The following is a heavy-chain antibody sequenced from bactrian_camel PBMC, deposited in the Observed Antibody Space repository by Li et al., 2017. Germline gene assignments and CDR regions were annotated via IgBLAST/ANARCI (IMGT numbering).Heavy chain of an antibody. V-gene: IGHV3S35*01. CDR3: AAGPWYTDEYLY. CDR2: ITISGSDT. CDR1: GFAFSRYA. J-gene: IGHJ4*01. Sequence: VQLVESGGGWVQPGGSLGLSCAASGFAFSRYAMIWVRQALGKGLEWVSRITISGSDTYYADSVKGRVTISIDNAKNTVYLQMNSLKSEDTALYYCAAGPWYTDEYLYWGQGTQVTVS. D-gene: IGHD6*01.